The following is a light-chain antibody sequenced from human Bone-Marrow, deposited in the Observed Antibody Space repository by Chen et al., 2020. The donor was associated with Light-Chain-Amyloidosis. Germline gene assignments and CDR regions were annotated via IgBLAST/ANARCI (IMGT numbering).Light chain of an antibody. CDR1: QSVSSSY. Sequence: EIVLTQSPGTLSLSPGERATLSCRASQSVSSSYLAWYQQKPGQAPRLLIYGASSRATGIPDRFSGSESGTDFTLTIHRLEPEDFAVYYCQQDGSSLYTFRQGTKLESK. J-gene: IGKJ2*01. CDR3: QQDGSSLYT. CDR2: GAS. V-gene: IGKV3-20*01.